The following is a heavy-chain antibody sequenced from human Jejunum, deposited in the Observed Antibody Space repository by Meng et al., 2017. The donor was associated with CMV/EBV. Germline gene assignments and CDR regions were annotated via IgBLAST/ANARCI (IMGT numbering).Heavy chain of an antibody. J-gene: IGHJ1*01. CDR3: VTVYHAFWGSLGP. V-gene: IGHV3-23*01. CDR1: GFIFRNNV. D-gene: IGHD3/OR15-3a*01. Sequence: SGFIFRNNVMNWVRQGPGKGLEWVSTISANGGSANYADSVKGRFTISRDNSKNTLYLQMHSLRADDTAIYYCVTVYHAFWGSLGPWGQGTLVTVSS. CDR2: ISANGGSA.